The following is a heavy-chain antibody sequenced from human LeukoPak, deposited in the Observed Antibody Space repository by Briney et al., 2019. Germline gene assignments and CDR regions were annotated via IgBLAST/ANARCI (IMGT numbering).Heavy chain of an antibody. D-gene: IGHD6-13*01. CDR3: ARVRGSSWNRDYYYHYMDV. CDR2: IFTSGST. Sequence: SEALSLTCTVSGGSISTFYWSWIRQPAGKGLEWIGRIFTSGSTDYNPSLKSRVTMSVDTSKNQFSLKLTSVTAADTAVYYCARVRGSSWNRDYYYHYMDVWGKGTTVTISS. V-gene: IGHV4-4*07. J-gene: IGHJ6*03. CDR1: GGSISTFY.